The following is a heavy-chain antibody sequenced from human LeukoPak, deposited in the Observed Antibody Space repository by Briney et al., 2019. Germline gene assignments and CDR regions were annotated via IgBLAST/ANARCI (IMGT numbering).Heavy chain of an antibody. CDR2: IIPIFATA. Sequence: SVKVSCKASGGTFSSYAISWVRQAPGQGLEWMGGIIPIFATANYAQKFQGRVTITADESTSTAYMELSSLRSEDTAVYYCASRRRDGYNSPVGDYWGQGTLVTVSS. J-gene: IGHJ4*02. CDR1: GGTFSSYA. D-gene: IGHD5-24*01. V-gene: IGHV1-69*13. CDR3: ASRRRDGYNSPVGDY.